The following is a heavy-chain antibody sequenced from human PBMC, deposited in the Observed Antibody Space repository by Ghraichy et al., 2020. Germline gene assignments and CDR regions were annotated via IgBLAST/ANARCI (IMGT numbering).Heavy chain of an antibody. CDR1: GFTFSSYA. CDR2: ISGSGCST. CDR3: AKVSRPGDYGDYSYYYYGMDV. Sequence: GGSLRLSCVASGFTFSSYAMSWVRQAPGKGLEWVSAISGSGCSTYYADSVKGRFTISRDNSKNTLYLQMNSLRAEDTAVYYCAKVSRPGDYGDYSYYYYGMDVWGQGTTVTVSS. V-gene: IGHV3-23*01. D-gene: IGHD4-17*01. J-gene: IGHJ6*02.